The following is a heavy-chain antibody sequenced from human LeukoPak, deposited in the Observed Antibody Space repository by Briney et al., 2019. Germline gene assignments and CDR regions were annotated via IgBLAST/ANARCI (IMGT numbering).Heavy chain of an antibody. CDR1: GGSISSYY. CDR3: ALDSSGWSDDSFDI. D-gene: IGHD6-13*01. Sequence: SETLSLTCTVSGGSISSYYVSWIRQPPGKGLEWIGYIYYSGSTKYNPSLKSRVTMSIDTSKNQFSLNLKSVTAADTAVYYCALDSSGWSDDSFDIWGHGTMVTVSS. CDR2: IYYSGST. J-gene: IGHJ3*02. V-gene: IGHV4-59*01.